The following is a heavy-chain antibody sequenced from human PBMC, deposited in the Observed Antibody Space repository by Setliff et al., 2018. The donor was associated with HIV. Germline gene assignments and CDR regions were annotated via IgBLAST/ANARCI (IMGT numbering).Heavy chain of an antibody. V-gene: IGHV1-18*01. CDR3: ARDRGVDCISSSCYSPVDAFDI. J-gene: IGHJ3*02. Sequence: GASVKVSCKASGYTFTSYGISWVRQAPGQGLERMGWISAYNGNTNYAQKLQGRVTVTTDTSTSTAYMALRSLRSDDTAVYYCARDRGVDCISSSCYSPVDAFDIWGQGTMVTVSS. D-gene: IGHD2-2*01. CDR2: ISAYNGNT. CDR1: GYTFTSYG.